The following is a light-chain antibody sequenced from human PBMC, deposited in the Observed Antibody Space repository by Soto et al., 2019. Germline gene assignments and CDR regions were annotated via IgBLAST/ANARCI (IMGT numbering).Light chain of an antibody. J-gene: IGKJ3*01. CDR3: QQLNSYLFT. CDR1: PGISSY. V-gene: IGKV1-9*01. Sequence: IQLTQSPSSLSASVGDRVTITCRASPGISSYLAWYQQKPGKAPKLLIYAASTLQSGVPSRFSGSGSGTDFTLTISSLQPEDFATYYCQQLNSYLFTFGPGAKVDIK. CDR2: AAS.